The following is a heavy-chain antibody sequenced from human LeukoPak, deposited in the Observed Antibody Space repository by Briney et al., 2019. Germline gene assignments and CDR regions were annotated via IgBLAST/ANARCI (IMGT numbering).Heavy chain of an antibody. V-gene: IGHV3-49*04. CDR1: GFTFGDYA. Sequence: PGRSLRLSCTASGFTFGDYAMTWVRQAPGKGLEWVGFIASETYGGTAEYAASVKGRFTISRDDSKGIAYLQMNSLKTEDTAVYYCTRDQTPYYWGQGTLVTVSS. CDR3: TRDQTPYY. J-gene: IGHJ4*02. CDR2: IASETYGGTA.